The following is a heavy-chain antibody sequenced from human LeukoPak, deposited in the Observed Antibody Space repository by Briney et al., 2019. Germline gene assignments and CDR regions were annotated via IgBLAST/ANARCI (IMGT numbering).Heavy chain of an antibody. Sequence: NASETLSLTCAVSGYSISSGYYWGWIRQPPGKGLEWIGSIYHSGSTYYNPSLKSRVTISVDTSKNQFSLKLSSVTAADTAVYYCARGGPGFINYYDSSGYYPDAFDIWGQGTMVTVSS. CDR3: ARGGPGFINYYDSSGYYPDAFDI. J-gene: IGHJ3*02. V-gene: IGHV4-38-2*01. D-gene: IGHD3-22*01. CDR2: IYHSGST. CDR1: GYSISSGYY.